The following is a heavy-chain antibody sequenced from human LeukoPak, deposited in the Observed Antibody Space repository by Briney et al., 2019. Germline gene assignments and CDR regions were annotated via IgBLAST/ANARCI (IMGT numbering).Heavy chain of an antibody. Sequence: PGGSLRLSCAASGFTFSSYWMHWVRQAPGKGLVWVSRINSDGSSTSYADSVKGRFTISRDNAKNTLYLQMNSLRAEDTAVYYCARVNSGKLEYYFDYWGQGTLVTVSS. CDR3: ARVNSGKLEYYFDY. D-gene: IGHD1-26*01. V-gene: IGHV3-74*01. CDR1: GFTFSSYW. J-gene: IGHJ4*02. CDR2: INSDGSST.